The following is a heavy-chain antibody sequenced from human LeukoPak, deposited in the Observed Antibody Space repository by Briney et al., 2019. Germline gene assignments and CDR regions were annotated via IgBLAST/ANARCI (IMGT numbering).Heavy chain of an antibody. Sequence: SETLSLTCAAYGGSFSGYYWSWIRQPPGKGLEWIGEINHSGSTNYNPSLKSRVTISVDTSKNQFSLKLSSVTAADTAVYYCARESTFDYWGQGTLVTVSS. CDR1: GGSFSGYY. V-gene: IGHV4-34*01. CDR3: ARESTFDY. J-gene: IGHJ4*02. CDR2: INHSGST.